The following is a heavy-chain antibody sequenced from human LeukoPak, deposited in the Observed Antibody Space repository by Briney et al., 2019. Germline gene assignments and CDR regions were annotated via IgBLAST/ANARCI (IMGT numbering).Heavy chain of an antibody. V-gene: IGHV3-30*02. CDR2: IRYDGTNK. D-gene: IGHD2-2*01. CDR1: GFTLSTYD. J-gene: IGHJ4*02. Sequence: TGGSLRLSCAASGFTLSTYDMHWVRQAPGKGLEWVAFIRYDGTNKYYADSVKGRFTISRDNSKNTLYLQMNSLRGEDTAVYYCAKDRIAVVPAAIGDYWGQGTLVTVSS. CDR3: AKDRIAVVPAAIGDY.